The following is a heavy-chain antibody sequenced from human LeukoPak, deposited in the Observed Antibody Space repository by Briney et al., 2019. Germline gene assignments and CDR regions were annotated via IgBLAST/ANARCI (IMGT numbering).Heavy chain of an antibody. D-gene: IGHD4-17*01. Sequence: ASVKVSCMASGYTFTVYYMHWVRQAPGQGLEWMGWINPNSGDTNFVQEFQGRVTMTRDTSISTVYMELSNLRSDDTAIYSCAMPLRCGISYPADTGGLDVWGQGTTVTVSS. CDR2: INPNSGDT. J-gene: IGHJ6*02. V-gene: IGHV1-2*02. CDR1: GYTFTVYY. CDR3: AMPLRCGISYPADTGGLDV.